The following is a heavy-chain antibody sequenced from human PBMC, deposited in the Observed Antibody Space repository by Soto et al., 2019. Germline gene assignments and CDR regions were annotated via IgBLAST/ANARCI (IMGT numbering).Heavy chain of an antibody. CDR2: IIPMFSTP. Sequence: SVKVSCKASGGNFRSEAISWVQQAPGHGLEWMGRIIPMFSTPHYAQKFQGRVTIIADESTTTVNMEMRGLTYEDTAVYYCARAQFSDILTADDYGMDVWGQGTSVTVSS. CDR3: ARAQFSDILTADDYGMDV. J-gene: IGHJ6*02. V-gene: IGHV1-69*13. CDR1: GGNFRSEA. D-gene: IGHD3-9*01.